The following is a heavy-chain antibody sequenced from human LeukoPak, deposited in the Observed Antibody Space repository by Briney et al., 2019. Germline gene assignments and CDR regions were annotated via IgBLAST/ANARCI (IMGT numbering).Heavy chain of an antibody. D-gene: IGHD1-26*01. V-gene: IGHV1-18*01. J-gene: IGHJ6*02. CDR1: GYTFTSYG. CDR2: ISAYNGNT. CDR3: ARSGYYYYYGMDV. Sequence: ASVEVSCKASGYTFTSYGISWVRQAPGQGLEWMGWISAYNGNTNYAQKLQGRVTMTTDTSTSTAYMELRSLRSDDTAVYYCARSGYYYYYGMDVWGQGTTVTVSS.